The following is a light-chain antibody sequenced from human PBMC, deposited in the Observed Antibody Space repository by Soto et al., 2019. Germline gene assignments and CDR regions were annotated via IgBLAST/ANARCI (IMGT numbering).Light chain of an antibody. Sequence: DIVLTQSPGTLSLSPGERATLSCRARQSVSSSYLAWYQQKPGQAPRLLIFGASSRATGIPDRFSGSGSGTDFTLTISSLETEDFEVYYFQQYGSSPLTFGGGNKVAIK. CDR2: GAS. CDR1: QSVSSSY. V-gene: IGKV3-20*01. J-gene: IGKJ4*01. CDR3: QQYGSSPLT.